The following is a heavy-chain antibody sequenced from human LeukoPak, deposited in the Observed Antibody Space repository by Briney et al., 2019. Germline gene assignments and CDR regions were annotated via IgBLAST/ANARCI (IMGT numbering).Heavy chain of an antibody. V-gene: IGHV3-74*01. CDR2: INSDGSST. J-gene: IGHJ4*02. D-gene: IGHD3-22*01. CDR3: ASGGVSSGKSIDY. CDR1: GFTFSSYW. Sequence: GGSLRLSCAASGFTFSSYWMHWVRQAPGKRLVWVSRINSDGSSTSYADSVKGRFTISRDNAKNTLYLQMNSLRAEDTAVYYRASGGVSSGKSIDYWGQGTLVTVSS.